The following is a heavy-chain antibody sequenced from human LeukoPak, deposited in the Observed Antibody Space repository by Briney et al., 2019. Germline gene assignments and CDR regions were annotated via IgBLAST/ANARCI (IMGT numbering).Heavy chain of an antibody. CDR3: ARGEAAAAADWHFDL. CDR2: IYYSGST. Sequence: SETLSLTCTVSGGSISSYYWGWIRQPPGKGLEWIGSIYYSGSTYYNPSLKSRVTISVDTSKNQFSLKLSSVTAADTAVYYCARGEAAAAADWHFDLWGRGTLVTVSS. J-gene: IGHJ2*01. V-gene: IGHV4-39*07. CDR1: GGSISSYY. D-gene: IGHD6-13*01.